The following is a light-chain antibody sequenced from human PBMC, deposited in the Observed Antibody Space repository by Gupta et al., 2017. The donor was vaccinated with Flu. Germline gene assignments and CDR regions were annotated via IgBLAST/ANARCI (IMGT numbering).Light chain of an antibody. CDR2: DVG. CDR1: SSDVGAYNY. J-gene: IGLJ1*01. V-gene: IGLV2-11*01. CDR3: CSYAGSYTYV. Sequence: RAVTISCTGTSSDVGAYNYVSWYQQHPGKAPKLMIYDVGKRPSGVPDRFSGSKSGNTASLTISGLQAEDEADYYCCSYAGSYTYVFGTGTKVTV.